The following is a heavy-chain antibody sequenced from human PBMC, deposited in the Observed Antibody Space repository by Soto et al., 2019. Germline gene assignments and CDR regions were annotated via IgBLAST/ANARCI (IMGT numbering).Heavy chain of an antibody. CDR2: IYYSGST. CDR3: ARRTANEAFDS. V-gene: IGHV4-59*08. J-gene: IGHJ3*02. Sequence: SETLSLTCTLSGGSISSYYWSWIRQPPGKGLEWIGYIYYSGSTNYNPSLKSRVTISVDTSKNQFSLKLSSVTGADTAVYYCARRTANEAFDSWGQGTVVTVSS. CDR1: GGSISSYY.